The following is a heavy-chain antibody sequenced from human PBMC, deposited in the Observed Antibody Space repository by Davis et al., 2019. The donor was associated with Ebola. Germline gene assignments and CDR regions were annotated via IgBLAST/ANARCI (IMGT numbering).Heavy chain of an antibody. V-gene: IGHV4-34*01. CDR2: INHSGST. CDR1: GGSISGYY. Sequence: SETLSLTCTVSGGSISGYYWSWIRQPPGKGLEWIGEINHSGSTNYNPSLKSRVTISVDTSKNQFSLKLSSVTAADTAVYYCARGIQLLWFRETYYYYGMDVWGQGTTVTVSS. J-gene: IGHJ6*02. CDR3: ARGIQLLWFRETYYYYGMDV. D-gene: IGHD3-10*01.